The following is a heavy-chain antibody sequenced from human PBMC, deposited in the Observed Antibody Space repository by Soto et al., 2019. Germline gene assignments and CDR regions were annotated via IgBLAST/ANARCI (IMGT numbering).Heavy chain of an antibody. J-gene: IGHJ4*02. Sequence: EVQLVESGGGLVQPGRSLRLSCAASGFTFHDYAMHWVRQAPGKGLEWVSGISWNSGSIGYADSVKGRFTISRDNAKNSLYLQMNSLRAEDTALYYCAKDRVPYGSGSYIVDYWGQGTLVTVSS. CDR3: AKDRVPYGSGSYIVDY. V-gene: IGHV3-9*01. CDR1: GFTFHDYA. CDR2: ISWNSGSI. D-gene: IGHD3-10*01.